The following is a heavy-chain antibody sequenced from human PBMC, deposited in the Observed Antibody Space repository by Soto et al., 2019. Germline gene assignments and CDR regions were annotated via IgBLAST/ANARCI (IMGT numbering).Heavy chain of an antibody. V-gene: IGHV3-30*18. J-gene: IGHJ4*02. D-gene: IGHD5-12*01. CDR1: GFTFSSYG. Sequence: QVQLVESGGGVVQPGRSLRLSCAASGFTFSSYGMHWVRQAPGKGLERVAVISYDGSNKYYADSVKGLFTISRENYKNTLYLQMNSLRAEDTAVYYCAKDLAGGDSGYMSGDYWGQGTLVTVSS. CDR3: AKDLAGGDSGYMSGDY. CDR2: ISYDGSNK.